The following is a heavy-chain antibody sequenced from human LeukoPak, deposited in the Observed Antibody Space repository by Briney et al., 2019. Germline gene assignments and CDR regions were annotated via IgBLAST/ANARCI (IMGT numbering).Heavy chain of an antibody. V-gene: IGHV4-59*01. Sequence: SETLSLTCTVSGGSISSYYWSWIRQPPGKGLEWIGYIYYSGSTNYNPSLKSRVTISVDTSKNQFSLKLSSVTAADTAVYYCARGTTVPTWDYWGQGTLVTVSS. CDR3: ARGTTVPTWDY. D-gene: IGHD4-17*01. J-gene: IGHJ4*02. CDR2: IYYSGST. CDR1: GGSISSYY.